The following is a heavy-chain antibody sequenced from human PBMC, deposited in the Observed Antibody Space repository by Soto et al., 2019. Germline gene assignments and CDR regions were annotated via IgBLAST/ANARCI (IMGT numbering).Heavy chain of an antibody. CDR1: GFTFSSYS. J-gene: IGHJ4*02. CDR3: TRETVAGITGLDY. CDR2: ISVSDAFI. Sequence: GGSLRLSCADSGFTFSSYSMNWVRQAPGKGLEWVSGISVSDAFIYYADSVRGRFSISRDASENILYLQMNSLRVDGTALYYCTRETVAGITGLDYWGPGTLVTVSS. D-gene: IGHD1-20*01. V-gene: IGHV3-23*01.